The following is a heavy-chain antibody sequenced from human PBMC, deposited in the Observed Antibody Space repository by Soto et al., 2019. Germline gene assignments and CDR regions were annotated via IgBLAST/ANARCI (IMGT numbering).Heavy chain of an antibody. CDR3: ARDRGLDSGYVWGDYMDV. D-gene: IGHD3-16*01. CDR1: GFTFSSYS. CDR2: ISSSSSTI. J-gene: IGHJ6*03. V-gene: IGHV3-48*01. Sequence: GGSLRLSCAASGFTFSSYSMNWVRQAPGKGLEWVSYISSSSSTIYYADSVKGRFTISRDNAKNSLYLQMNSLRAEDTAVYYCARDRGLDSGYVWGDYMDVWGKGTTVTVSS.